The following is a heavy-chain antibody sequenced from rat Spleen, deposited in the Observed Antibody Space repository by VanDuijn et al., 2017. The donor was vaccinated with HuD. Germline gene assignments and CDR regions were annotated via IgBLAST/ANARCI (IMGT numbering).Heavy chain of an antibody. Sequence: EVQLVESGGGLVQPGRSLKLSCAASGFTFSDYNMAWVRQAPKKGLEWVATISIGGYNTYYRDSVKGRFSISRDDAKSTLYLQKDSLRSEDTATYYCTTARNVPSYWYFDFWGPGTMVTVSS. J-gene: IGHJ1*01. CDR1: GFTFSDYN. CDR2: ISIGGYNT. V-gene: IGHV5-7*01. CDR3: TTARNVPSYWYFDF. D-gene: IGHD3-8*01.